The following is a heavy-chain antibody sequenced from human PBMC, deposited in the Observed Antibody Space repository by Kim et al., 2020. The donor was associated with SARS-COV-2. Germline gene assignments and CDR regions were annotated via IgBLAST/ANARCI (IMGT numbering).Heavy chain of an antibody. V-gene: IGHV3-53*01. CDR2: IYSGGST. D-gene: IGHD6-19*01. CDR3: ARDRSSSGWYFLWY. Sequence: GGSLRLSCAASGFTVSSNYMSWVRQAPGKGLEWVSVIYSGGSTYYADSVKGRFTISRDNSKNTLYLQMNSLRAEDTAVYYCARDRSSSGWYFLWYWGQGTLVTVSS. J-gene: IGHJ4*02. CDR1: GFTVSSNY.